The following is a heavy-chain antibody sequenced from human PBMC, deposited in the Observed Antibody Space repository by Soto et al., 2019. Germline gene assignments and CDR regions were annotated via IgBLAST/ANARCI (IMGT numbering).Heavy chain of an antibody. CDR2: IYYSGST. J-gene: IGHJ3*02. Sequence: SETLSLTCTVSSGSISSGGYYWSWIRQHPGKGLEWIGYIYYSGSTYYNPSLKSRVTISVDTSKNQFSLKLSSVTAADTAVYYCARDRQLYYDFWSGYYLDAFDIWGQGTMVTVSS. V-gene: IGHV4-31*03. D-gene: IGHD3-3*01. CDR1: SGSISSGGYY. CDR3: ARDRQLYYDFWSGYYLDAFDI.